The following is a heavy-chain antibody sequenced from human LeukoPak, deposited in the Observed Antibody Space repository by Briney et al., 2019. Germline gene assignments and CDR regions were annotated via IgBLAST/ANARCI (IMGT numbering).Heavy chain of an antibody. CDR3: ARGPPNCFDTRGYFYL. CDR2: INSSGGAI. CDR1: GFTFSSYW. V-gene: IGHV3-48*04. Sequence: PGGSLRLSCAASGFTFSSYWMSWVRQAPGRGLEWVSYINSSGGAIYFVDSVKGRFALSRDNTKNPMYLQMNSLRAHDTGVYDCARGPPNCFDTRGYFYLWGQGTLVTVSS. J-gene: IGHJ4*02. D-gene: IGHD3-22*01.